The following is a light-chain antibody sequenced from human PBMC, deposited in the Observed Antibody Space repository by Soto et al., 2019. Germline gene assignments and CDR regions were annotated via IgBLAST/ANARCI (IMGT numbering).Light chain of an antibody. CDR2: DAS. Sequence: EIVLTQSPATLSLSPGERATLSCRASQSFSSYLAWYQQKPGQAPRLLIYDASNMATGIPARFSGSGSGTDFTLTSGSLEPEDFAVYYCQQRSNWPPFGQGTRLEIK. J-gene: IGKJ5*01. CDR1: QSFSSY. V-gene: IGKV3-11*01. CDR3: QQRSNWPP.